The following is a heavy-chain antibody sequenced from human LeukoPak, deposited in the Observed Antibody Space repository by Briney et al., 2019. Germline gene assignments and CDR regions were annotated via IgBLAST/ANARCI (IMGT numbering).Heavy chain of an antibody. Sequence: GASVKVSCKASGYTFTSYAMNWVRQAPGQGLEWMGWINTNTGNPTYAQGFTGRFVFSLDTSVSTAYLQISSLKAEDTAVYYCARGAYYDFWSGYLPGYYYYYMDVWGKGTTVTVSS. CDR2: INTNTGNP. V-gene: IGHV7-4-1*02. CDR3: ARGAYYDFWSGYLPGYYYYYMDV. CDR1: GYTFTSYA. D-gene: IGHD3-3*01. J-gene: IGHJ6*03.